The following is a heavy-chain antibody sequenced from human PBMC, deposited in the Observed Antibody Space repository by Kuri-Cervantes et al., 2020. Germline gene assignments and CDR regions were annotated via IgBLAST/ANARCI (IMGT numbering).Heavy chain of an antibody. CDR1: GGSVSSGSYY. CDR3: ARVGYSYATYGMDV. J-gene: IGHJ6*02. Sequence: SETLSLTCTVSGGSVSSGSYYWSWIRQPPGKGLEWIGRIYTSGSTNYNPSLKSRVTMSVDTSKNQFSLKLSSVTAADTAVYYCARVGYSYATYGMDVWGQGTLVTVS. CDR2: IYTSGST. V-gene: IGHV4-61*01. D-gene: IGHD5-18*01.